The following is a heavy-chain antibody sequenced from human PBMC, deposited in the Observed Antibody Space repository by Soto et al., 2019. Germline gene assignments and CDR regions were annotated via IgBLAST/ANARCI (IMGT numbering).Heavy chain of an antibody. J-gene: IGHJ6*03. CDR3: ARIAAARVYYYYYMDV. V-gene: IGHV4-59*01. D-gene: IGHD6-13*01. CDR2: IYYSGST. Sequence: SETLSLTCTVSGGSISSYYWSWIRQPPGKGLEWIGYIYYSGSTNYNPSLKSRVTISVDTSKNQFSLKLSSVTAADTAVYYCARIAAARVYYYYYMDVWGKGTTVTVSS. CDR1: GGSISSYY.